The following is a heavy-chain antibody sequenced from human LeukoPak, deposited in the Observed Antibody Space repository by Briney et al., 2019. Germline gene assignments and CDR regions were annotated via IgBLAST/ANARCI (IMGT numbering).Heavy chain of an antibody. Sequence: WGTLRLSCAASGFTFSDNYMSWIRQAPGKGLEWVSFISISGATIHYADSVRGRLTISRDNAKNSLYLQMNSLRAEDTAMYYCARTIIGIYGSFEYYFDLWGQGTLVTVSS. CDR1: GFTFSDNY. V-gene: IGHV3-11*01. J-gene: IGHJ4*02. CDR3: ARTIIGIYGSFEYYFDL. D-gene: IGHD3-16*01. CDR2: ISISGATI.